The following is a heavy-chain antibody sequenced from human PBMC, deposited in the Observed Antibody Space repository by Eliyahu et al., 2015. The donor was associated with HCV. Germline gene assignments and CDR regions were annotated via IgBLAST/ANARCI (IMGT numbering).Heavy chain of an antibody. V-gene: IGHV5-51*01. Sequence: EVQLVQSGAEVKKPGESLKIXCKGSGYSFTSYXIGWVXQMPGKGLEWMGIIYPGDSDTRYSPSFQGQVTISADKSISTAYLQWSSLKASDTAMYYCARQRYCSSTSCYGGGGGGYYYYYGMDVWGQGTTVTVSS. CDR3: ARQRYCSSTSCYGGGGGGYYYYYGMDV. J-gene: IGHJ6*02. CDR2: IYPGDSDT. CDR1: GYSFTSYX. D-gene: IGHD2-2*01.